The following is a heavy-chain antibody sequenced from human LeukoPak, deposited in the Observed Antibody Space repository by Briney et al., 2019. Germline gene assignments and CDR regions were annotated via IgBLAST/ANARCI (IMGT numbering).Heavy chain of an antibody. CDR3: ARDIVWRGECDWFDP. D-gene: IGHD3-16*02. V-gene: IGHV4-34*01. CDR1: GGSFSGYY. J-gene: IGHJ5*02. Sequence: SETLSLTCAVYGGSFSGYYWSWIRQPPGKGLEWIGEISHSGSTNYNPSLKSRVTISVDTSKNQFSLKLSSVTAADTAVYYCARDIVWRGECDWFDPWGQGTLVTVSS. CDR2: ISHSGST.